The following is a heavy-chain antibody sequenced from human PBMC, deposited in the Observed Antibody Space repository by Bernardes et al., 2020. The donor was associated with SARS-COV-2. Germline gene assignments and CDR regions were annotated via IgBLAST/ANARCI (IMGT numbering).Heavy chain of an antibody. CDR3: ARGPLMGFRELYYYGMDV. Sequence: SEPLSLTCTVSGGSISSYYWSWIRQPPGKGLEWIGYIYYSGSTNYNPSLKSRVTISVDTSKNQFSLKLSSVTAADTAVYYCARGPLMGFRELYYYGMDVWGQGTTVTVSS. CDR2: IYYSGST. D-gene: IGHD3-10*01. V-gene: IGHV4-59*01. CDR1: GGSISSYY. J-gene: IGHJ6*02.